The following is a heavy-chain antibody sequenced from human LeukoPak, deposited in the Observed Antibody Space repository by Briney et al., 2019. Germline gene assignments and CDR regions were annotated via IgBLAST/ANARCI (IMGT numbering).Heavy chain of an antibody. CDR2: IRYDESNK. V-gene: IGHV3-30*02. CDR1: GFTFSSYG. J-gene: IGHJ4*02. CDR3: AKVGSSGSLSY. D-gene: IGHD6-19*01. Sequence: GGSLRLSCAASGFTFSSYGMHWVRQAPGKGLEWVAFIRYDESNKYYADSVKGRFTISRDNSKNTLYLQMNSLRAEDTAVYYCAKVGSSGSLSYWGQGTLVTVSS.